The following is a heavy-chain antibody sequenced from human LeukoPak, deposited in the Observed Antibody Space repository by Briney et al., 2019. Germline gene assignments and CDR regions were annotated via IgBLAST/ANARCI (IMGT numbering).Heavy chain of an antibody. D-gene: IGHD2-15*01. CDR3: AVAATPSDEYFQH. CDR1: GGSISSYY. J-gene: IGHJ1*01. Sequence: SETLSLTCTVSGGSISSYYWSWIRQPPGKGLEWIGYIYYSGSTNYNPSLKSRVTISVDTSKNQFSLKLSSVTAADTAVYYCAVAATPSDEYFQHWARAPWSPSPQ. CDR2: IYYSGST. V-gene: IGHV4-59*08.